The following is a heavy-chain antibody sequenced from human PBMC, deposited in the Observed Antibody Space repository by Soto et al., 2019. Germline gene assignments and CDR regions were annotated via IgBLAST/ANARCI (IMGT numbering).Heavy chain of an antibody. CDR3: AAEYCGGEGGMWAFDV. CDR1: GFTFTSSA. Sequence: SVKVSCKASGFTFTSSAVQWVRQARGERLEWIGWIVVGSGNTNYAQKFQERDTITRDMSTSTAYMELSSLRSEHTAVYYCAAEYCGGEGGMWAFDVWGQGTM. J-gene: IGHJ3*01. D-gene: IGHD2-21*01. CDR2: IVVGSGNT. V-gene: IGHV1-58*01.